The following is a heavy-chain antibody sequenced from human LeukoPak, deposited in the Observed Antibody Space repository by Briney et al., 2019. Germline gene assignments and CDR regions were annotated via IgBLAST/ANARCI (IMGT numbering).Heavy chain of an antibody. CDR3: AKDQSSDLYYFDY. Sequence: GGSLRLSCAASGFTFSSYAMSWVRQAPGKGLEWVSAISGSGGSTYYADSVKGRFTISRDNSKNTLYLQMNSLRAEDTAIYYCAKDQSSDLYYFDYWGQGTLVTVSS. V-gene: IGHV3-23*01. CDR2: ISGSGGST. J-gene: IGHJ4*02. CDR1: GFTFSSYA.